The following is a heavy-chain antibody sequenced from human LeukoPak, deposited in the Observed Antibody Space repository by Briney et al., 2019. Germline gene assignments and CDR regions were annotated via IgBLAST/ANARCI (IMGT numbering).Heavy chain of an antibody. V-gene: IGHV3-66*02. CDR1: GFTVSSNY. CDR3: ATGTYGDYLDY. D-gene: IGHD4-17*01. CDR2: IYSGGST. Sequence: PGGSLRLSCAASGFTVSSNYMSWVRQAPRKGLEWVSVIYSGGSTYYADSVKGRFTISRDNSRNTLYLQMNSLRAEDTAVYYCATGTYGDYLDYWGQGTLVTVSS. J-gene: IGHJ4*02.